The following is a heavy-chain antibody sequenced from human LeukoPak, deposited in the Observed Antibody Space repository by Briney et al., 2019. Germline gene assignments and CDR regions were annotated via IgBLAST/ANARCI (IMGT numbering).Heavy chain of an antibody. CDR3: ASSYSSGWYVFDY. CDR1: GGSISSSSYY. D-gene: IGHD6-19*01. V-gene: IGHV4-39*01. Sequence: SETLSLTCTVSGGSISSSSYYWGWIRQPPGKGLEWIGTIYYSGSTYYNPSLKCRVTISVDTSKNQFSLKLSSVTAADTAVYYCASSYSSGWYVFDYWGQGTLVTVSS. J-gene: IGHJ4*02. CDR2: IYYSGST.